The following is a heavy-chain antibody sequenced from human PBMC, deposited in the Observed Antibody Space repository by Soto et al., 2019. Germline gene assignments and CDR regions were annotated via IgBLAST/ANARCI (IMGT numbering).Heavy chain of an antibody. J-gene: IGHJ4*02. CDR3: ARDGYQGLDY. D-gene: IGHD6-13*01. CDR1: GGSISSYY. CDR2: IYYSGST. V-gene: IGHV4-59*01. Sequence: SETLSLTCTVSGGSISSYYWSWIRQPPGKGLEWIGYIYYSGSTNYNPSLKSRVTISVDTSKNQFSLKLSSVTAADTAVYYCARDGYQGLDYWGQGTLVTVSS.